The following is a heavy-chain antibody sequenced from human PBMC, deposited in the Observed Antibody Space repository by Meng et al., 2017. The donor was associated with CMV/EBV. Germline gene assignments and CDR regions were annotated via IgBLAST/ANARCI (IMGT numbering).Heavy chain of an antibody. CDR2: ISYDGSNK. Sequence: GESLKISCAAPGFTFSSYAMHWVRQAPGKGLEWVAVISYDGSNKYYADSVKGRFTISRDNSKNTLYLQMNSLRAEDTAVYYCAREHTAMVTWGLLDYWGQGTLVTVSS. J-gene: IGHJ4*02. CDR3: AREHTAMVTWGLLDY. V-gene: IGHV3-30-3*01. D-gene: IGHD5-18*01. CDR1: GFTFSSYA.